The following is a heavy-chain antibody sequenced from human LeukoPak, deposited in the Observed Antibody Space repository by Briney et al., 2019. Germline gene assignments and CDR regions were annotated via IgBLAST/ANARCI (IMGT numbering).Heavy chain of an antibody. CDR3: ARDLAGTRVSYP. D-gene: IGHD1-1*01. CDR2: ISSNGGST. CDR1: GFTFSSYA. Sequence: GGSLRLSCAASGFTFSSYAMHWVRQAPGKGLEYVSAISSNGGSTYYANSVKGRFTISRDNAKNSLYLQMNSLRAEDTAVYYCARDLAGTRVSYPWGQGTLVTVSS. J-gene: IGHJ5*02. V-gene: IGHV3-64*01.